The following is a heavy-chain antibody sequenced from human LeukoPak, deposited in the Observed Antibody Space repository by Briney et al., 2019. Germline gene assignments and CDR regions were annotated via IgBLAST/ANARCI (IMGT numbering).Heavy chain of an antibody. V-gene: IGHV3-21*01. Sequence: AGGSLRLSCAASGFTFSSYSMNWVRQAPGKGLEWVSSISSSSSYIYYADSVKGRFTISRDNAKNSLYLQMNSLRAEDTAVYYCARDFRGYYYDSSYYYYYMDVWGKGTTVTVSS. CDR1: GFTFSSYS. CDR2: ISSSSSYI. D-gene: IGHD3-22*01. CDR3: ARDFRGYYYDSSYYYYYMDV. J-gene: IGHJ6*03.